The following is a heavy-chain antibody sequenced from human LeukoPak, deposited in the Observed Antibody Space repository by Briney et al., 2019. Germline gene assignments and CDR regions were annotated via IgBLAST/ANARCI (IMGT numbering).Heavy chain of an antibody. D-gene: IGHD2-2*01. CDR2: IRYDGSNK. CDR1: GFTFSSYA. J-gene: IGHJ4*02. CDR3: AKGSRLGYCSSTSCPARY. V-gene: IGHV3-30*02. Sequence: PGGSLRLSCAASGFTFSSYAMSWVRQAPGKGLEWVAFIRYDGSNKYYADSVKGRFTISRDNSKNTLYLQMNSLRAEDTAVYYCAKGSRLGYCSSTSCPARYWGQGTLVTVSS.